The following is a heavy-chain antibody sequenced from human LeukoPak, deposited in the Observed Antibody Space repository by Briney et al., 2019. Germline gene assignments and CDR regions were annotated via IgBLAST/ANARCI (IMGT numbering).Heavy chain of an antibody. J-gene: IGHJ4*02. CDR1: GGSFSGYY. CDR2: INRGGDT. CDR3: ARGYGSGSYYNY. V-gene: IGHV4-34*01. D-gene: IGHD3-10*01. Sequence: SETLSLTCALYGGSFSGYYWSWIGQPPGKGLEWIGEINRGGDTNYNPSLTSRVTISVDTSNNQFSLKLSSVTAADTAVYYCARGYGSGSYYNYWGQGTLVTVSS.